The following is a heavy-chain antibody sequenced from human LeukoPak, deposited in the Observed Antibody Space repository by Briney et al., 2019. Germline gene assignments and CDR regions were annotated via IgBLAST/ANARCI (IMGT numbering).Heavy chain of an antibody. CDR2: MNPNSGNT. D-gene: IGHD2-15*01. CDR3: ARGKGYCSGGSCFWGNWFDP. V-gene: IGHV1-8*03. J-gene: IGHJ5*02. CDR1: GYTFTSYD. Sequence: ASVKVSCKASGYTFTSYDINWVRQATGQGLEWMGWMNPNSGNTGYAQKFQGRVTITRNTSISTAYMELSSLRSEDTAVYYCARGKGYCSGGSCFWGNWFDPWGQGTQVTVSS.